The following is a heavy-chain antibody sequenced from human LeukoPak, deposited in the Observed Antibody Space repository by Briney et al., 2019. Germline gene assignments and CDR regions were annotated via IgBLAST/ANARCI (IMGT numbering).Heavy chain of an antibody. Sequence: PGGSLRLSCAASGFTVSSNYMSWVRQAPGKGLEWVSVIYSGGSTYYADSVKGRFTISRDNSKNTLYLQMNSLRAEDTAVYYCARAPDYGDLLSFDYWGQGTLVTVSS. CDR3: ARAPDYGDLLSFDY. CDR1: GFTVSSNY. V-gene: IGHV3-66*01. D-gene: IGHD4-17*01. CDR2: IYSGGST. J-gene: IGHJ4*02.